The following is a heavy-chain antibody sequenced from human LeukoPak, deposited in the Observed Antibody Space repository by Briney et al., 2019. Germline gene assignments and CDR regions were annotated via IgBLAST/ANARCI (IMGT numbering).Heavy chain of an antibody. CDR3: ARRLYGGRSLVYFDH. J-gene: IGHJ4*02. CDR2: IYPGDSDT. V-gene: IGHV5-51*01. Sequence: GESLKLSCQASGYSFTTHWIGWVRQLPGRGLEWLGIIYPGDSDTKYSPSFQGQVTMSVDRSTNTTYLQWISLKASDTAMYYCARRLYGGRSLVYFDHWGRGTQVTVSS. CDR1: GYSFTTHW. D-gene: IGHD4-23*01.